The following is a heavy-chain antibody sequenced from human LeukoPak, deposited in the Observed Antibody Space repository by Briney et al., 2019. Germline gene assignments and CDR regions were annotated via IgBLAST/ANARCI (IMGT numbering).Heavy chain of an antibody. V-gene: IGHV1-69*06. D-gene: IGHD6-13*01. J-gene: IGHJ4*02. CDR2: IIPIFGTA. CDR3: ARDGPGAAAGTGDY. CDR1: GGTFSSYA. Sequence: SVKVSCKASGGTFSSYAISWVRQAPGQGLEWMGGIIPIFGTANYAQKFQGRVTITADKSTSTAYMELSSLRSEDTAVYYCARDGPGAAAGTGDYWGQGTLVTVSS.